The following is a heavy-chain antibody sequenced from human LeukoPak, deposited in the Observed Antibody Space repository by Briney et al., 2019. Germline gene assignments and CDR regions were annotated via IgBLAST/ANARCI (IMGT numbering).Heavy chain of an antibody. CDR1: GFTFSSYA. D-gene: IGHD2-15*01. CDR3: ARESAYCSGGSCYSSGMDV. Sequence: GALRLSCAASGFTFSSYAMSWVRQAPGKGLEWVSAISGSGGSTYYADSVKGRFTISRDNSKNTLYLQMNSLRAEDTAVYYCARESAYCSGGSCYSSGMDVWGQGTTVTVSS. CDR2: ISGSGGST. J-gene: IGHJ6*02. V-gene: IGHV3-23*01.